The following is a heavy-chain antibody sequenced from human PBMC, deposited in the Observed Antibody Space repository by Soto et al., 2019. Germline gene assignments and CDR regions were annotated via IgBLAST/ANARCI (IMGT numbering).Heavy chain of an antibody. J-gene: IGHJ6*02. D-gene: IGHD6-13*01. V-gene: IGHV1-2*04. CDR2: INPNSGGT. Sequence: ASVNVSCKASGYTITGYYMHCVRQTTRQGLEWMGWINPNSGGTNYAQKFQGWVTMTRDTSISTAYMELSRLRSDDTAVYYCARDRAAAGTTAMGYYYYYGMDVWGQGTTVTVS. CDR3: ARDRAAAGTTAMGYYYYYGMDV. CDR1: GYTITGYY.